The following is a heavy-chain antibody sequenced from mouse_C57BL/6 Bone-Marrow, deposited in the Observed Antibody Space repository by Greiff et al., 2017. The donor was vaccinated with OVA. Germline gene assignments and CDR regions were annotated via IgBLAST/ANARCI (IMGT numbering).Heavy chain of an antibody. D-gene: IGHD2-3*01. CDR2: ISNGGGST. CDR1: GFTFSDYY. V-gene: IGHV5-12*01. CDR3: ARHLDDGVHFAY. Sequence: EVKVVESGGGLVQPGGSVKLSCAASGFTFSDYYMYWVRQTPEKRLEWVAYISNGGGSTYYPDTVKGRFTISRDNAKNTLYLQMSRLKSEDTAMYYCARHLDDGVHFAYWGQGTLVTVSA. J-gene: IGHJ3*01.